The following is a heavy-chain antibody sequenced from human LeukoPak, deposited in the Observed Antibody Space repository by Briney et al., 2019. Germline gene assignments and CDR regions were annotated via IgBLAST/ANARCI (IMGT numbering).Heavy chain of an antibody. CDR2: IYYTGST. J-gene: IGHJ4*02. CDR3: ARDRIGSYYDSSGYYEGFDY. V-gene: IGHV4-59*01. Sequence: SETLSLTCTVSGGSISSYYWSWIRQPPGKGLEWIGYIYYTGSTNYNPSLKSRVTISVDTSKNQFSLKLSSVTAADTAVYYCARDRIGSYYDSSGYYEGFDYWGKGTLVTVSS. CDR1: GGSISSYY. D-gene: IGHD3-22*01.